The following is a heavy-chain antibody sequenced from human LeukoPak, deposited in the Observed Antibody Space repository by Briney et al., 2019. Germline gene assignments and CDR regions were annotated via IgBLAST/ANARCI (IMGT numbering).Heavy chain of an antibody. J-gene: IGHJ3*02. CDR3: AKVRIQLWDDAFDI. D-gene: IGHD5-18*01. CDR1: GFTFSSYA. CDR2: ISYDGSNK. V-gene: IGHV3-30*04. Sequence: PGRSLRLSCAASGFTFSSYAMHWVRQAPGKGLEWVAVISYDGSNKYYADSVKGRFTISRDNSKNTLYLQMNSLRAEDTAVYYCAKVRIQLWDDAFDIWGQGTMVTVSS.